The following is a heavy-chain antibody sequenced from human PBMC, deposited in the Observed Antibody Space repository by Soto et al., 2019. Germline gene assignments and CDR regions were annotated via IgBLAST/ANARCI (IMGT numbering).Heavy chain of an antibody. CDR2: IHYSGST. CDR1: GGSISGSSFY. D-gene: IGHD5-12*01. V-gene: IGHV4-31*03. J-gene: IGHJ4*02. CDR3: ARERPGYSGYAAN. Sequence: QVQLQESGPGLMTPSQTLSLTCTVSGGSISGSSFYWSGIRQHPGKGLEWMGYIHYSGSTYYNPSLRSRVSMSVDTSKNQFSLELSSVTAADTAVYYCARERPGYSGYAANWGQGTLVTVYS.